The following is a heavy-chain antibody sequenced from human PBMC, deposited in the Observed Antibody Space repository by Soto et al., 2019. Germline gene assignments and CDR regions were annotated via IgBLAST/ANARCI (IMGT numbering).Heavy chain of an antibody. D-gene: IGHD6-19*01. V-gene: IGHV2-5*01. CDR2: IYWNDDK. CDR3: AHRPSGWYLFDY. J-gene: IGHJ4*02. Sequence: QITLKESGPTLVRPTQTLTLTCTVSGFSLSTSGLGVGWIRQPPGKALEWLALIYWNDDKRYSPSPKARLTITKDTSKNQVVLTMTNMDPVDTATYYCAHRPSGWYLFDYWGQGTLVTVSS. CDR1: GFSLSTSGLG.